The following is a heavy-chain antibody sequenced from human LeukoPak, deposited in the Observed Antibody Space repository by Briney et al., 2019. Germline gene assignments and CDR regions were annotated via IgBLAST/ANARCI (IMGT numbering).Heavy chain of an antibody. D-gene: IGHD6-13*01. CDR3: VKTAAGRYDY. Sequence: PGGSLRLSCSASGFTFSSYAMHCVRQAPGKGLEYVSAISSNGGDTYYADSMKGRFSISRDNSKNTLYLQMSSLRGEDTAVYYCVKTAAGRYDYWGQGTLVTVSS. CDR1: GFTFSSYA. J-gene: IGHJ4*02. CDR2: ISSNGGDT. V-gene: IGHV3-64D*09.